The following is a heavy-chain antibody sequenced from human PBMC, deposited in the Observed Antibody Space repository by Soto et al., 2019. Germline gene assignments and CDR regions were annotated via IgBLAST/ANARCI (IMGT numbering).Heavy chain of an antibody. CDR3: ATDPGRWLRFGSFDI. Sequence: GASVKVSCKVSGYTLTELSMHWVRQAPGKGLEWMGGIDPENGETIYAQKFQGRVTMTEDTSTDTAYMELSILRSEDTAVYYCATDPGRWLRFGSFDIWGQGSMVAVAS. J-gene: IGHJ3*02. V-gene: IGHV1-24*01. D-gene: IGHD5-12*01. CDR1: GYTLTELS. CDR2: IDPENGET.